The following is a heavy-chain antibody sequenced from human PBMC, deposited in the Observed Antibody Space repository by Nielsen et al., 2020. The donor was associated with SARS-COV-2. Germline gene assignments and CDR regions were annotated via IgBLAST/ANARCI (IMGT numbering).Heavy chain of an antibody. V-gene: IGHV3-23*01. CDR1: GFTFNSYA. CDR2: VSYSGDST. Sequence: GESLKISCAASGFTFNSYAMSWVRQAPGKGLEWVSGVSYSGDSTYYADSVKGRFTISRDNSKHTLYLQMNSLRAGDTAVYSCAKDSYSSAGPYYFDCWGQGTLVTVSS. CDR3: AKDSYSSAGPYYFDC. D-gene: IGHD6-25*01. J-gene: IGHJ4*02.